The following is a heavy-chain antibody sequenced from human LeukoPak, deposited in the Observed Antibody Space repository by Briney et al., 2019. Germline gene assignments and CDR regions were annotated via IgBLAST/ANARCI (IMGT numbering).Heavy chain of an antibody. CDR3: ARGSGYYGRWFDP. CDR1: GGSFSGYY. Sequence: SETLSLTCVVYGGSFSGYYWSWIRQPPGKGLEWIGEINHSGSTNYNPSLKSRVTISVDTSKNHFSLKLSSVTAADTAVYYCARGSGYYGRWFDPWGQGTLVTVSS. CDR2: INHSGST. J-gene: IGHJ5*02. V-gene: IGHV4-34*01. D-gene: IGHD3-10*01.